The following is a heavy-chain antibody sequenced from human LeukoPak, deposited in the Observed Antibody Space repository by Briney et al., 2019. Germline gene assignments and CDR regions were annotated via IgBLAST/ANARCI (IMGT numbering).Heavy chain of an antibody. CDR1: GGSFSGYY. J-gene: IGHJ4*02. Sequence: PSETLSLTCAVYGGSFSGYYWSWIRQPPGKGLEWIGEINHSGSTNYNPSLKSRVTISVDTSKNQFSLKLSSVTAADTAVYYCARGSAHTYWGQGTLVTVSS. V-gene: IGHV4-34*01. CDR2: INHSGST. CDR3: ARGSAHTY.